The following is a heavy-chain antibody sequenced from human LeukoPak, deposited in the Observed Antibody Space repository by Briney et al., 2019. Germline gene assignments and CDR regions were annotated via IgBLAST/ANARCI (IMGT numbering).Heavy chain of an antibody. J-gene: IGHJ6*03. Sequence: GGSLRLSCAASGFTFSSYSMNWVRQAPGKGLEWVSSISSSSSYIYYADSVKGRFTISRDNAKNSLYLQMNSLRAEDTAVYYCARVGLYYYGSGHYMDVWGKGTTVTVSS. D-gene: IGHD3-10*01. CDR3: ARVGLYYYGSGHYMDV. CDR2: ISSSSSYI. CDR1: GFTFSSYS. V-gene: IGHV3-21*01.